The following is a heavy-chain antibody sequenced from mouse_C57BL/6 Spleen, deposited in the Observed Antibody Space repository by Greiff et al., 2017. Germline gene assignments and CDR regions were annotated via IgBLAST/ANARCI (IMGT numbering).Heavy chain of an antibody. CDR3: TSSYYGSSYYYAMDY. V-gene: IGHV5-9-1*02. J-gene: IGHJ4*01. D-gene: IGHD1-1*01. Sequence: EVQGVESGEGLVKPGGSLKLSCAASGFTFSSYAMSWVRQTPEKRLEWVAYISSGGDYIYYADTVKGRFTISRDNARNTLYLQMSSLKSEDTAMYYCTSSYYGSSYYYAMDYWGQGTSVTVSS. CDR1: GFTFSSYA. CDR2: ISSGGDYI.